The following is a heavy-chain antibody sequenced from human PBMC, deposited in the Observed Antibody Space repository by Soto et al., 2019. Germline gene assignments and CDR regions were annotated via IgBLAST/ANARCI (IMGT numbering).Heavy chain of an antibody. V-gene: IGHV4-39*07. D-gene: IGHD5-12*01. CDR1: GGSISSSSYH. CDR2: IYYSGKT. J-gene: IGHJ3*02. CDR3: AREGPRGVATTGSGAFDI. Sequence: PSETLSLTCTVSGGSISSSSYHWGRIRQPPGKGLEWIGSIYYSGKTYYNPSLKSRVTISVDTSKNQFSLKLTSVTAADTAVYYCAREGPRGVATTGSGAFDIWGQGTMVT.